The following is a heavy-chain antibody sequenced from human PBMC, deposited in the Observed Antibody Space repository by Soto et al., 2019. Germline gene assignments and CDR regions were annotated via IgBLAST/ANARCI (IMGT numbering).Heavy chain of an antibody. Sequence: VAVISYDGSNKYYADSVKGRFTISRDNSKNTLYLQMNSLRAEDTAVYYCAKEYPMEGLYYYYGMDVWGQGTTVTVSS. CDR3: AKEYPMEGLYYYYGMDV. V-gene: IGHV3-30*18. J-gene: IGHJ6*02. D-gene: IGHD3-10*01. CDR2: ISYDGSNK.